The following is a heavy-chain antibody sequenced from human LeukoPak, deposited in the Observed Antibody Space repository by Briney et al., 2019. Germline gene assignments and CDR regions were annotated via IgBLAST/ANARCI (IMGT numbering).Heavy chain of an antibody. Sequence: GGSLRLSCAASGFTFSTFGMNWVRQPPGKGLEWVSAISASAGSTYYADSVKGLFSISRDNSERTVYLQMNSLSAVDTAVYYCAKRGGVSSDWLKFDFEDWGQGTQVTVSS. D-gene: IGHD3-9*01. CDR2: ISASAGST. CDR3: AKRGGVSSDWLKFDFED. V-gene: IGHV3-23*01. J-gene: IGHJ4*02. CDR1: GFTFSTFG.